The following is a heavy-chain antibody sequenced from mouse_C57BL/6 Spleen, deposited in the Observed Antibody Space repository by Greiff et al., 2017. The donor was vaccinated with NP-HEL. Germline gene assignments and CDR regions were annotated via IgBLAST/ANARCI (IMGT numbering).Heavy chain of an antibody. Sequence: VQLQQSGAELVRPGASVKLSCTASGFNIKDYYMHWVKQRPEQGLEWIGRIDPEDGDTEYAPKFQGKATMTADTSSNTAYLQLSSLTSEDTAVYYCTTTYDGYYGAGFAYWGQGTLVTVSA. D-gene: IGHD2-3*01. V-gene: IGHV14-1*01. CDR2: IDPEDGDT. J-gene: IGHJ3*01. CDR1: GFNIKDYY. CDR3: TTTYDGYYGAGFAY.